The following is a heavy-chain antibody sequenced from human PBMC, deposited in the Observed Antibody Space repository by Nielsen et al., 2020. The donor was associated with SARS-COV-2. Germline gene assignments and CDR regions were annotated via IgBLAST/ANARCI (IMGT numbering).Heavy chain of an antibody. D-gene: IGHD3-10*01. Sequence: GESLKISCAASGFTFSSYWMHWVRQAPGKGLQWVTGVSASGGSTYYTDSVKGRFSISRDNSKNTLFLQMHSLRVEDTALYYCAKDGVVRGDALDLWGQGTMVTVSS. V-gene: IGHV3-23*01. CDR3: AKDGVVRGDALDL. CDR1: GFTFSSYW. J-gene: IGHJ3*01. CDR2: VSASGGST.